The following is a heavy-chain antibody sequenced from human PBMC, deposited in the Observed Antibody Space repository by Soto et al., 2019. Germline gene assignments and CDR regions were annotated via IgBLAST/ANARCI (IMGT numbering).Heavy chain of an antibody. CDR1: VFTFTNYV. Sequence: VGSLRLSCASSVFTFTNYVMSCVRHSPGKGLEWVANIKQDGSENNYVDSVKGRFTISRDNAKNSLYLQMKSLGAEDTALYYCEREENSTGYNDAFDLWGRGTKVTVSS. J-gene: IGHJ3*01. D-gene: IGHD3-9*01. CDR2: IKQDGSEN. CDR3: EREENSTGYNDAFDL. V-gene: IGHV3-7*01.